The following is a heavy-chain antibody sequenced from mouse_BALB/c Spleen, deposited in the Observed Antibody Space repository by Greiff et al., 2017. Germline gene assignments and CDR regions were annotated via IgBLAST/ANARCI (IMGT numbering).Heavy chain of an antibody. CDR1: GFSLTSYG. CDR2: IWAGGST. CDR3: ARDRTGASWYFDV. J-gene: IGHJ1*01. V-gene: IGHV2-9*02. D-gene: IGHD4-1*01. Sequence: QVQLKESGPGLVAPSQSLSITCTVSGFSLTSYGVHWVRQPPGKGLEWLGVIWAGGSTNYNSALMSRLSISKDNSKSQVFLKMNSLQTDDTAMYYCARDRTGASWYFDVWGAGTTVTVSS.